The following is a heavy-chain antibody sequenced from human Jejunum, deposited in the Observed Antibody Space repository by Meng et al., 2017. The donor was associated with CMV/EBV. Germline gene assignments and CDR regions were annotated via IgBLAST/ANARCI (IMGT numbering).Heavy chain of an antibody. Sequence: QVHLQESGPGLVKPSQTLSLTCTVSGGSVSSGGYYWTWIRQHPGKGLEWFRHIYYSGSTFYNPSLKRRVIISIDTSKNQFSLNLRSVTAADTAVYYCARVSSGWDYFDYWGQGTLVTVSS. D-gene: IGHD6-19*01. CDR1: GGSVSSGGYY. J-gene: IGHJ4*02. CDR3: ARVSSGWDYFDY. V-gene: IGHV4-31*03. CDR2: IYYSGST.